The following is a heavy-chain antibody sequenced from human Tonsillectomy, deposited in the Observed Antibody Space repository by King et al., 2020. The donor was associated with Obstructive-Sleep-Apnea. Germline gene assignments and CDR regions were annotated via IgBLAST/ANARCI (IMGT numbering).Heavy chain of an antibody. CDR3: AKVSGTYFPLGEGADYFQH. J-gene: IGHJ1*01. V-gene: IGHV3-30*02. CDR2: IRYDGSDK. CDR1: GFTFSSYG. Sequence: VQLVESGGGVVQPGGSLRLSCVGSGFTFSSYGMHWVRQAPGKGPEWVAFIRYDGSDKYYVDSVKGRFSISRDNSKNTLYLQMNSLRAEDTAVYHCAKVSGTYFPLGEGADYFQHWGQGTLVTVSS. D-gene: IGHD3-10*01.